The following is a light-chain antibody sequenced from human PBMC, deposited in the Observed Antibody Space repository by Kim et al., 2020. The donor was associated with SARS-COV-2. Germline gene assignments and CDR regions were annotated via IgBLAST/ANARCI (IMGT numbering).Light chain of an antibody. CDR2: GAS. J-gene: IGKJ4*01. Sequence: IVMTQSPATLSVSPGERATLSCRASQSVNINFAWYQQKPGQAPRLLIYGASTRATGIPARFSGSGSGTEFTLTISSLQSEDFALYYCQQYNNWPLTFGGGTKVDIK. CDR3: QQYNNWPLT. CDR1: QSVNIN. V-gene: IGKV3-15*01.